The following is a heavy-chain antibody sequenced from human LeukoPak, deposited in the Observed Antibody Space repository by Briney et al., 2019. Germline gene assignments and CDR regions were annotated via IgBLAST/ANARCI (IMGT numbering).Heavy chain of an antibody. D-gene: IGHD3-22*01. J-gene: IGHJ4*02. Sequence: GGSLRLSCAASGFTFSTYGMHWVRQAPGKGLEWVAGIAYDGNNKFYADSVKGRFTISRDNSKNTLFLQMNSLRAEDTSVYYCAKDENSSGLSHWGQGTLVTVSS. CDR1: GFTFSTYG. CDR2: IAYDGNNK. V-gene: IGHV3-30*18. CDR3: AKDENSSGLSH.